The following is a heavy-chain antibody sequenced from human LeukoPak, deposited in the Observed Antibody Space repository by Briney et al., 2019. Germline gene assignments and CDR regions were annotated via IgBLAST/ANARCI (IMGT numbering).Heavy chain of an antibody. CDR2: IYTSGST. CDR1: GGSLSSGSYY. J-gene: IGHJ4*02. CDR3: ARDYYDSSGYDNYFDY. V-gene: IGHV4-61*02. D-gene: IGHD3-22*01. Sequence: SETLSLTCTVSGGSLSSGSYYWSWIRQPAGKGMEWIGRIYTSGSTNYNPSLKSRVTISVDTSKNQFSLKLSSVTAADTAVYYCARDYYDSSGYDNYFDYWGQGTLVTVSS.